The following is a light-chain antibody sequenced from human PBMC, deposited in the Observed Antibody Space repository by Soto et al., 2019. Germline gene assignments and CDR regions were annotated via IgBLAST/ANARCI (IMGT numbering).Light chain of an antibody. J-gene: IGLJ2*01. V-gene: IGLV1-47*02. Sequence: QSVLTQPPSASGTPGQRVFISCSGGSSNIGGTNYAYWYQQLPGAAPKLLMHSNNLRPSGVPERIPGSKSGTSASLAISGLRSEDEGVYYCASWDDRLGAVIFGGGTKVTVL. CDR2: SNN. CDR3: ASWDDRLGAVI. CDR1: SSNIGGTNY.